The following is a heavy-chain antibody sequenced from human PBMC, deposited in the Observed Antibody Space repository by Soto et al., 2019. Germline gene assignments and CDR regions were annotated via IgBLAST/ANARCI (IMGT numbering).Heavy chain of an antibody. J-gene: IGHJ6*02. D-gene: IGHD6-13*01. Sequence: ASVKVSCTASGYTFTSYYMHWVRQAPGQGLEWMGLINPNGGGTNYAQKFQGWVTMTRDTSISTAYMELSRLRSDDTAVYYCASSAALIAAEGLPYYYYGMDVWGQGTTVTVS. CDR2: INPNGGGT. CDR1: GYTFTSYY. V-gene: IGHV1-2*04. CDR3: ASSAALIAAEGLPYYYYGMDV.